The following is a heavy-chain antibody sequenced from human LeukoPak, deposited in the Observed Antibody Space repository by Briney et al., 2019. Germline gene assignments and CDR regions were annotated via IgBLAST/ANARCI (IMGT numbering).Heavy chain of an antibody. CDR1: GFTFSSYA. CDR2: NNRSGGT. J-gene: IGHJ4*02. CDR3: AKDHNYGDYVFDD. Sequence: GGSLRLSCAASGFTFSSYAMNWVRQTPGKGLEWVSINNRSGGTSYADSVKGRFTISRDNSKNTLYLQMNSLRAEDTAVYYCAKDHNYGDYVFDDWGQGTVVTVS. V-gene: IGHV3-23*01. D-gene: IGHD4-17*01.